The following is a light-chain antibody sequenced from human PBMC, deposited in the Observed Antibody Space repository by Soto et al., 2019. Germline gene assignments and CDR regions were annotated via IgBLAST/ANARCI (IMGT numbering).Light chain of an antibody. CDR3: KQYNSYSWT. CDR1: QSISSW. J-gene: IGKJ1*01. Sequence: DIQMTQSPSTLSASVGDRVTITCRASQSISSWLAWYQQKPGKAPKLLIYKASSLESGVPSRFSGSGSGTEFTLTISSLQPDDFATYYFKQYNSYSWTFGQGTKVEIK. CDR2: KAS. V-gene: IGKV1-5*03.